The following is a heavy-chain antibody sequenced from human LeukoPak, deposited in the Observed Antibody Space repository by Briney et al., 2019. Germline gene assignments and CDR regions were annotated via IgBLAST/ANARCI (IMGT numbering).Heavy chain of an antibody. D-gene: IGHD2-15*01. CDR1: GFTFSSYW. J-gene: IGHJ4*02. CDR3: ARQGYCSGGRCYRSRNYFDY. V-gene: IGHV3-7*01. CDR2: IKQDGSEK. Sequence: GGSLRLSCAASGFTFSSYWMSWVRQAPGKGLEWVANIKQDGSEKYYVDSVKGRFTISRDNAKNSLYLQMNSLRAEDTAVYYCARQGYCSGGRCYRSRNYFDYWGQGTLVTVSS.